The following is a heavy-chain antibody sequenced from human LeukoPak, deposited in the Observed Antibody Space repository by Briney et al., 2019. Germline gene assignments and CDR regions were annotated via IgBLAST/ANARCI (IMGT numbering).Heavy chain of an antibody. D-gene: IGHD3-10*01. CDR1: GGSFSGYY. CDR3: ARGSTHYYGSGSQSDY. J-gene: IGHJ4*02. Sequence: SETLSLTCAVDGGSFSGYYWSWIRQPPGKGLEWIGEINHSGSTNYNPSLKSRVTISVDTSKIQFSLKLSSVTAADTAVYYCARGSTHYYGSGSQSDYWGQGTLVTVSS. CDR2: INHSGST. V-gene: IGHV4-34*01.